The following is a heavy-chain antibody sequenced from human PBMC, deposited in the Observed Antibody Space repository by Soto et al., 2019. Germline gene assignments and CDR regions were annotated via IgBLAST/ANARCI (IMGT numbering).Heavy chain of an antibody. V-gene: IGHV3-7*04. D-gene: IGHD5-18*01. CDR1: GFTCGNYW. Sequence: EVQLVESGGGLVQPGGSLRLSCEASGFTCGNYWMNWVRQTPGKGLEWVANIKPDGGEQYYVDSVKGRFTISRDNAKDSLYLQMSGLRGDDTAVYYCARGHSNSCDYWGQGTLVTVSS. J-gene: IGHJ4*02. CDR3: ARGHSNSCDY. CDR2: IKPDGGEQ.